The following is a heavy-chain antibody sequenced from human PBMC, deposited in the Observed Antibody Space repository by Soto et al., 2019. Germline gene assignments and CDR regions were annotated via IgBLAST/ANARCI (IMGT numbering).Heavy chain of an antibody. V-gene: IGHV4-39*01. CDR2: IYYSGST. Sequence: SETLSLTCTVSGVSIYSSSYSWGWVRQPPGKGLEWIGSIYYSGSTSYNPSLKSRVTISVDTSKNQFSLKLSSVTAADTAVYYCARTGSGSYYYYMDVWGKGTTVTVSS. CDR3: ARTGSGSYYYYMDV. D-gene: IGHD3-10*01. CDR1: GVSIYSSSYS. J-gene: IGHJ6*03.